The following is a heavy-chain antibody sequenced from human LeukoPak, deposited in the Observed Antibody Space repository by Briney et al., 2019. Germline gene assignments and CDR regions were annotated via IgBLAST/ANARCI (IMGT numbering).Heavy chain of an antibody. V-gene: IGHV1-3*04. D-gene: IGHD2-8*01. CDR3: ARESFGTSRPSDY. Sequence: ASVKVSCKASGYTFTSYSIHWVRQAPGQRLEWMGWINTGSGNTKYSEKFQGRFTITRDTSANTAYMDLSSLGSEDTAVYYCARESFGTSRPSDYWGQGTLVTVSS. CDR2: INTGSGNT. J-gene: IGHJ4*02. CDR1: GYTFTSYS.